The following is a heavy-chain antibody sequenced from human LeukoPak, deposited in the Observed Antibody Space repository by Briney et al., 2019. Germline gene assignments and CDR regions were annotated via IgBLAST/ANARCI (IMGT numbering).Heavy chain of an antibody. CDR2: IYSGGST. D-gene: IGHD1-26*01. Sequence: GGSLRLSCAASGFTVSSNYMSWVRQAPGKGLEWVSLIYSGGSTYYADSVKGRFTISRDNSKNTLYLQMNSLRVEDTAVYYCAKGAHSGSYFDYWGQGILVTVSS. J-gene: IGHJ4*01. CDR3: AKGAHSGSYFDY. CDR1: GFTVSSNY. V-gene: IGHV3-53*01.